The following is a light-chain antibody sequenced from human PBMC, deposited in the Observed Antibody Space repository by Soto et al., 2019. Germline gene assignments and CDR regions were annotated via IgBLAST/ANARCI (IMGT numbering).Light chain of an antibody. CDR2: DAS. J-gene: IGKJ4*01. CDR3: QPCSWHPFTVT. Sequence: EIVMTQSPATLSVSPGERATLSCRASQSVSSNLAWYQQKPGQAPRLLIYDASTRATGIPARFSGSGSGTEYTLTISILQSEDSAVHYCQPCSWHPFTVTFGGGTKVEIK. CDR1: QSVSSN. V-gene: IGKV3-15*01.